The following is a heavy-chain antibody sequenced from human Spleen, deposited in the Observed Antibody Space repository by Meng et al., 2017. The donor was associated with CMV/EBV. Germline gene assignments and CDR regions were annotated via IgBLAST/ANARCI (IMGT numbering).Heavy chain of an antibody. CDR1: GFTFSTYI. CDR3: VPHDFPMDV. D-gene: IGHD3-3*01. V-gene: IGHV3-21*01. Sequence: WGSLRLSCAASGFTFSTYIMSWVRQAPGKGLEWVSSISSSSGYIFYSDSVRGRFTISRDNAKNSLYLQMNSLRVEDTAVYYCVPHDFPMDVWGQGTTVTVSS. CDR2: ISSSSGYI. J-gene: IGHJ6*02.